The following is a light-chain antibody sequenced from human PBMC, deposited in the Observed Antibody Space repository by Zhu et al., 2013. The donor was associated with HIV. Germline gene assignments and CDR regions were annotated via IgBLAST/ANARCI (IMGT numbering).Light chain of an antibody. CDR1: QTVTSSY. J-gene: IGKJ4*01. V-gene: IGKV3-20*01. CDR3: QQYGSSPLT. Sequence: EIVLTQSPGTLSLSPGERTTLSCRASQTVTSSYLAWYQHKPGQAPRLLIYGASTRAIGIPDRFSGSGSGTDFTLTISRLEPEDFAVYFCQQYGSSPLTFGGGTQVEI. CDR2: GAS.